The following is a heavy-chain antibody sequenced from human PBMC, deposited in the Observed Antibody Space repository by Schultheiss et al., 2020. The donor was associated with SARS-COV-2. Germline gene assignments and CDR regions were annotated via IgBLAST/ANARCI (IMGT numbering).Heavy chain of an antibody. CDR1: GFTFSSYA. V-gene: IGHV3-9*01. CDR2: ISWNSGSI. Sequence: GGSLRLSCAASGFTFSSYAMHWVRQAPGKGLEWVSGISWNSGSIGYADSVKGRFTISRDNAKNSLYLQMNSLRAEDTAVYYCARDLGGTFDYWGQGTLVTVSS. J-gene: IGHJ4*02. D-gene: IGHD3-16*01. CDR3: ARDLGGTFDY.